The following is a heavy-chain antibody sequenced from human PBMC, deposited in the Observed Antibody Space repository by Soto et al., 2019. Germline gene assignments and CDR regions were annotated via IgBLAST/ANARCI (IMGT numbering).Heavy chain of an antibody. CDR1: GFSLSDYW. Sequence: VQLVESGGGSVQPGGSLRLSCSASGFSLSDYWIHWVRHLPGKGLVWVSRIKNDGSGTSYADSVIGRFTISRDNAKNTLYLQMNSLRADDTAVYYCARGPEGDRSGNYGLSVWGQGTTVIVSS. CDR3: ARGPEGDRSGNYGLSV. CDR2: IKNDGSGT. J-gene: IGHJ6*02. V-gene: IGHV3-74*01. D-gene: IGHD3-22*01.